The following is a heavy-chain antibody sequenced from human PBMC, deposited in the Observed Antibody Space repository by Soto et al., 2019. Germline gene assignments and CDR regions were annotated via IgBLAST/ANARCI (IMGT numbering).Heavy chain of an antibody. J-gene: IGHJ6*02. CDR1: GFTFSSYS. Sequence: PGGSLRLSCAASGFTFSSYSMNWVRQAPGKGLEWVSSISSSSSYIYYADSVKDRFTISRDNAKNSLYLQMNSLRAEDTAVYYCARTTRAAAVGRSDVWGQGTTVTVSS. D-gene: IGHD6-13*01. CDR2: ISSSSSYI. CDR3: ARTTRAAAVGRSDV. V-gene: IGHV3-21*01.